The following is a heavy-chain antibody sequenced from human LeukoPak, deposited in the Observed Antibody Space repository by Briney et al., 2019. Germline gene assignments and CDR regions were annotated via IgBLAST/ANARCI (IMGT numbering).Heavy chain of an antibody. Sequence: RSGGSLRLSCAASGFTFSSYAMSWVRQAPGKGLEWVSAISGSGGSTYYADSVKGRFTISRDNSKNTLYLQMNSLRAEDTAVYYCARGIEYGDYGLSAFDIWGQGTMVTVSS. CDR1: GFTFSSYA. CDR3: ARGIEYGDYGLSAFDI. J-gene: IGHJ3*02. CDR2: ISGSGGST. V-gene: IGHV3-23*01. D-gene: IGHD4-17*01.